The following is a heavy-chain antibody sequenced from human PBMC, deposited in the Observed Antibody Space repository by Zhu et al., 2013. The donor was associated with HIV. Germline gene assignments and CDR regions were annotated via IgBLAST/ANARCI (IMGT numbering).Heavy chain of an antibody. D-gene: IGHD6-6*01. J-gene: IGHJ6*02. CDR2: INPNSGGT. CDR1: GYTFTGYY. Sequence: QVQLVQSGAEVKKPGASVKVSCKASGYTFTGYYMHWVRQAPGQGLEWMGWINPNSGGTNYAQKFQGWVTMTRDTSISTAYMELSRLRSDDTAVYYCAREAYSSSDYYYGMDVWGQGTTVTVSS. V-gene: IGHV1-2*04. CDR3: AREAYSSSDYYYGMDV.